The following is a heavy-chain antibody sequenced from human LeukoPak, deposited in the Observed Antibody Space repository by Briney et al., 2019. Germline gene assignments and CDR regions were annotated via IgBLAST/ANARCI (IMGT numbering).Heavy chain of an antibody. CDR3: ARDGVGGLYYFDY. V-gene: IGHV4-30-4*01. CDR2: IYYSGST. Sequence: PSETLSLTCTVSGGSISSGDYYWSWIRQPPGKGLEWIGYIYYSGSTYYNPSLKSRVTISVDTSKNQFSLKLSSATAADTAVYHCARDGVGGLYYFDYWGQGTLVTVSS. J-gene: IGHJ4*02. D-gene: IGHD4-23*01. CDR1: GGSISSGDYY.